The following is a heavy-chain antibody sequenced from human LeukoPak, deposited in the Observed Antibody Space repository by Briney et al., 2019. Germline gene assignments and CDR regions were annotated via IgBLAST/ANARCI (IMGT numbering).Heavy chain of an antibody. CDR2: ISGSGGSI. V-gene: IGHV3-23*01. Sequence: PWGSLRLSCAASGFTFSSYAMSWVRQAPGKGLEWVSAISGSGGSIYYADSVKGRFTISRDNPKNTLYLQMNSLRAEDTAVYYCAKDRWNGMDVWGQGTTVTVSS. D-gene: IGHD2-15*01. J-gene: IGHJ6*02. CDR1: GFTFSSYA. CDR3: AKDRWNGMDV.